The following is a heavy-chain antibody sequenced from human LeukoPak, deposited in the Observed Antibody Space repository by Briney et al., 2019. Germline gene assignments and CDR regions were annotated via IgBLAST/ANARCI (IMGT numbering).Heavy chain of an antibody. CDR1: GFTFSSYW. J-gene: IGHJ4*02. CDR2: IKQDGSEK. V-gene: IGHV3-7*01. Sequence: GGSLRLSCAASGFTFSSYWMSWVRQAPGKGLEWVANIKQDGSEKYYVDSVKGRFTISRDNAKNSLYLQMNSLRAEDTAVYYRARNPTVTTLYYFDYWGQGTLVTVSS. CDR3: ARNPTVTTLYYFDY. D-gene: IGHD4-17*01.